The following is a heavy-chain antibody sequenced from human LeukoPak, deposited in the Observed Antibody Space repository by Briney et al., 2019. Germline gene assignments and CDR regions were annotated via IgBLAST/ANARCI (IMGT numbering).Heavy chain of an antibody. CDR3: AKLPMNIVVVPAAIPT. D-gene: IGHD2-2*01. Sequence: RPGGSLRLSCAASGFTFDDYGMSWVRQAPGKGLEWVSGINWNGGSTGYADSVKGRFTISRDNAKNSLYLQMNSLRAEDTALYYCAKLPMNIVVVPAAIPTWGQGTLVTVSS. V-gene: IGHV3-20*04. CDR2: INWNGGST. J-gene: IGHJ5*02. CDR1: GFTFDDYG.